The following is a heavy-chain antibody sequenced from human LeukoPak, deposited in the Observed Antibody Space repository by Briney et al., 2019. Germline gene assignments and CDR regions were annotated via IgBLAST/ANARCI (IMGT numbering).Heavy chain of an antibody. J-gene: IGHJ3*02. CDR2: IYYSGST. V-gene: IGHV4-59*08. Sequence: SETLSLTCTVSGGSISSYYWSWIRQPPGKGLEWIGYIYYSGSTNYNPSLKSRVTISVDTSKNQFSLKLSSVTAADTAVYYCARRKYYYDSSGFEGDAFDIWGQGTMVTVSS. CDR1: GGSISSYY. CDR3: ARRKYYYDSSGFEGDAFDI. D-gene: IGHD3-22*01.